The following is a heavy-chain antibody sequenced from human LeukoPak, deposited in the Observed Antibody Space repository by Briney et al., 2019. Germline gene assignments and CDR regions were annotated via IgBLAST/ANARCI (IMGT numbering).Heavy chain of an antibody. D-gene: IGHD3-22*01. J-gene: IGHJ4*02. CDR1: GGTFSSYT. V-gene: IGHV1-69*02. CDR2: IIPILGIA. Sequence: SVKVSCKASGGTFSSYTISWVRQAPGQGLEWMGRIIPILGIANYAQNFQGRVTITADKSTSTAYMELSSLRSEDTAVYYCERGRYYYDSLMWYFDYWGQGTLVTVSS. CDR3: ERGRYYYDSLMWYFDY.